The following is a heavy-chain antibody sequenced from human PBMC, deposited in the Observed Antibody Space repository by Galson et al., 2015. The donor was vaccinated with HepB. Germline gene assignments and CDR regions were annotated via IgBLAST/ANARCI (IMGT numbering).Heavy chain of an antibody. J-gene: IGHJ4*02. Sequence: SLRLSCAASGFTFSSYGMHWVRQAPGKGLEWVAVISYDGSNKYYADSVKGRFTISRDNSKNTLYLQMNSLRAEDTAVYYCAKAMGNQDIVVVPASQYYFDYWGQGTLVTVSS. D-gene: IGHD2-2*01. CDR1: GFTFSSYG. CDR3: AKAMGNQDIVVVPASQYYFDY. CDR2: ISYDGSNK. V-gene: IGHV3-30*18.